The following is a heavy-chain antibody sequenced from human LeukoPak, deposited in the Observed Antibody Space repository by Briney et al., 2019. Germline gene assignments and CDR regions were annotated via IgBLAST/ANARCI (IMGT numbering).Heavy chain of an antibody. CDR2: IYYSGST. J-gene: IGHJ4*02. D-gene: IGHD6-25*01. CDR1: GGSISSYY. CDR3: VRASTSSSGYLRCYFDY. V-gene: IGHV4-59*01. Sequence: SSESLSLTCIVSGGSISSYYWSWIRQPPGKGLEWIGCIYYSGSTNYNPSLKSRVTISVDTSKNQFSLKLSSVTAADTAVYYCVRASTSSSGYLRCYFDYWGQGTLVTVSS.